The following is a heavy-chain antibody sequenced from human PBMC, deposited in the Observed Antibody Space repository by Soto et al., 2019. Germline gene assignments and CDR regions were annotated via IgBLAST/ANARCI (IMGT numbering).Heavy chain of an antibody. D-gene: IGHD1-26*01. CDR2: IIPIFGTA. Sequence: QVQLVQSGAEVKKPGSSVKVSCKASGGTFSSYAISWVRQAPGQGLEWMGGIIPIFGTANYAQKFQGRVTITADESTSPGYMELGSLISEDTAVYYCARVDSGSPPRAFDYWGQGTLVTVSS. CDR1: GGTFSSYA. CDR3: ARVDSGSPPRAFDY. J-gene: IGHJ4*02. V-gene: IGHV1-69*01.